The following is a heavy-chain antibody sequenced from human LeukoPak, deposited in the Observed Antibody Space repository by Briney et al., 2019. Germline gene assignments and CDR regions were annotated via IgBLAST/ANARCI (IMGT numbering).Heavy chain of an antibody. CDR2: IYHSGST. Sequence: PSETLSLTCTVSGGSISNYYWSWIRQPPGKGLEWIGYIYHSGSTNYKSSLKSRVTISVDTSKNQFSLKLSSVTAADTAVYYCARDTRGDILTGAHAFDIWGQGTMVTVSS. CDR3: ARDTRGDILTGAHAFDI. J-gene: IGHJ3*02. CDR1: GGSISNYY. V-gene: IGHV4-59*01. D-gene: IGHD3-9*01.